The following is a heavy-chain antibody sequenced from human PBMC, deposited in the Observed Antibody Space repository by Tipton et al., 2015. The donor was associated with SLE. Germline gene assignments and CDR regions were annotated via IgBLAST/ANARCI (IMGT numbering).Heavy chain of an antibody. CDR3: ARDHFLDY. CDR2: ITSSGYT. CDR1: GGSMSGHY. J-gene: IGHJ4*02. D-gene: IGHD2/OR15-2a*01. Sequence: TLSLTCTVSGGSMSGHYWTWTRQPPGKGLEWIGFITSSGYTNYNPSLQSRVTISIDTSKNQCSLKLSSMSAADTAVYYCARDHFLDYWGQGILVNVSS. V-gene: IGHV4-59*11.